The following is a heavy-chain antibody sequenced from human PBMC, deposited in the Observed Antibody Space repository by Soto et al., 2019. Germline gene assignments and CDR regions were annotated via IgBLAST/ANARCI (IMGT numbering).Heavy chain of an antibody. J-gene: IGHJ6*02. CDR3: ARDKGYSSGWYAPGSYYYYGMDV. Sequence: GASVKVSCKASGYTFTSYGISWVRQAPGQGLEWMGWISAYNGNTNYAQKLQGRVTMTTDTSASTAYMELRSLRSDDTAVYYCARDKGYSSGWYAPGSYYYYGMDVWGQGTTVTVS. D-gene: IGHD6-19*01. CDR2: ISAYNGNT. V-gene: IGHV1-18*01. CDR1: GYTFTSYG.